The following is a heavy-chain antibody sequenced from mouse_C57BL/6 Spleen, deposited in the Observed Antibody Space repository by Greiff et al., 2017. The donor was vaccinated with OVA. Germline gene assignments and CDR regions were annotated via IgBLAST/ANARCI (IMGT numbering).Heavy chain of an antibody. Sequence: VQLKQSGAELVKPGASVKLSCTASGFNINDYYMHWVKQRTEQGLEWIGRIDPEDGETKYAPKFQGKATITADTSSNTAYLQLSSLTSEDTAVYYCARRNGYYEGAYWGQGTLVTVSA. CDR1: GFNINDYY. D-gene: IGHD2-3*01. J-gene: IGHJ3*01. CDR2: IDPEDGET. CDR3: ARRNGYYEGAY. V-gene: IGHV14-2*01.